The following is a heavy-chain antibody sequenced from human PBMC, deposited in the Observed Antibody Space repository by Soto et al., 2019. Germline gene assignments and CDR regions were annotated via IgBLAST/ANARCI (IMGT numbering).Heavy chain of an antibody. CDR3: AKDRVRYSYGPYVDAFDI. V-gene: IGHV3-30*18. J-gene: IGHJ3*02. CDR2: ISYDGSNK. D-gene: IGHD5-18*01. Sequence: QVQLVESGGGVVQPGRSLRLSCAASGFTFSTYGMHWVRQAPGKGLEWLAVISYDGSNKCYADSVKGRFTISRDNSKNTQYLQMNSLRAEETAVYYCAKDRVRYSYGPYVDAFDIWGQGTMVTVSS. CDR1: GFTFSTYG.